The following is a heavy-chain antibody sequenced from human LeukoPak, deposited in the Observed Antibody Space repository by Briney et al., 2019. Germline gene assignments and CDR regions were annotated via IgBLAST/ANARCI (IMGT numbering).Heavy chain of an antibody. D-gene: IGHD6-19*01. CDR1: GFTFSSYS. J-gene: IGHJ4*02. CDR2: ISSSSGTI. CDR3: ARDLFGGSGWSYFDY. Sequence: GGSLRLSCAASGFTFSSYSMNWVRQAPGKGLEWVSYISSSSGTIYYADSVKGRLTISRDNAKNSLYLQMNSLRDEDTAVYYCARDLFGGSGWSYFDYWGQGTLVTVSS. V-gene: IGHV3-48*02.